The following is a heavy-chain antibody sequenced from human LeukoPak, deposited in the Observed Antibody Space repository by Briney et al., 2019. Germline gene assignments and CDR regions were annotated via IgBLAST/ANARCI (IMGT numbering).Heavy chain of an antibody. Sequence: GSLRLSCAAPGFIFSRYSMNWVRQAPGKGLEWVAFIRYDGSNKYYADSVKGRFTISRDNSKNTLYLQMNSLRAEDTAVYYCAKEKATMVRGVIISPSFDYWGQGTLVTVSS. CDR3: AKEKATMVRGVIISPSFDY. CDR2: IRYDGSNK. D-gene: IGHD3-10*01. CDR1: GFIFSRYS. V-gene: IGHV3-30*02. J-gene: IGHJ4*02.